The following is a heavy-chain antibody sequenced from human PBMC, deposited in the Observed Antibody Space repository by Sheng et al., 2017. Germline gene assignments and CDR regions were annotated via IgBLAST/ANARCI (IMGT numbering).Heavy chain of an antibody. Sequence: QVQLVQSGAEVKKPGSSVKVSCKASGGTFSSYAISWVRQAPGQGLEWMGGIIPIFGTANYAQKFQGRVTITTDESTSTAYMELSSLRSEDTAVYYCARGGLRFLEWLSPHWFVPLGRRNRRRPSPQ. CDR3: ARGGLRFLEWLSPHWFVP. J-gene: IGHJ5*02. V-gene: IGHV1-69*05. CDR1: GGTFSSYA. D-gene: IGHD3-3*01. CDR2: IIPIFGTA.